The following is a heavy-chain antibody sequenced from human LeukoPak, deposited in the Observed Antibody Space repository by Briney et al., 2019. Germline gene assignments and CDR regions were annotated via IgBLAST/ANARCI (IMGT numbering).Heavy chain of an antibody. CDR1: GFTFDDYA. CDR3: AKGEVGATSFDY. Sequence: GGSLRLSCAASGFTFDDYAMHWVRQAPGKGLEWVSGISWNSGSIGYADSVKGRFTISRDNAKNSLYLQMNSLRAEDTALYYCAKGEVGATSFDYWGKGTLVTVSS. V-gene: IGHV3-9*01. J-gene: IGHJ4*02. CDR2: ISWNSGSI. D-gene: IGHD1-26*01.